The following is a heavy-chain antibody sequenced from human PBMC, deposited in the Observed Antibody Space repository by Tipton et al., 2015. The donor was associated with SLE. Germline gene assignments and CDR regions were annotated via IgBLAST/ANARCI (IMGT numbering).Heavy chain of an antibody. CDR2: IYYSGST. J-gene: IGHJ5*02. V-gene: IGHV4-39*01. CDR3: ARRTRQEPNYGSNWFDP. D-gene: IGHD3-10*01. Sequence: TLSLTCTVSGGSISNSTYYWGWIRQPPGKGLEWIGSIYYSGSTYYNPSLKSRVTISVDTSKNQFSLKLSSVTAVDTAVYYCARRTRQEPNYGSNWFDPWGQGTLVTVSS. CDR1: GGSISNSTYY.